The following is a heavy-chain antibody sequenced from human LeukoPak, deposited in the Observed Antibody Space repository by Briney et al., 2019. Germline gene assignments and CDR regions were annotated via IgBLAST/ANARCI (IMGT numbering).Heavy chain of an antibody. CDR3: AKDVTYSSKTSYFDY. D-gene: IGHD4-11*01. CDR1: GFTFSSYA. CDR2: ISGSGGIT. J-gene: IGHJ4*02. V-gene: IGHV3-23*01. Sequence: GGSLRLSCAASGFTFSSYAMSWVRQAPGKGLEWVSLISGSGGITYFADSVKGRFTISRDTSKNTVYLQMNSLRAEDTAVYYCAKDVTYSSKTSYFDYWGQGTLVTVSS.